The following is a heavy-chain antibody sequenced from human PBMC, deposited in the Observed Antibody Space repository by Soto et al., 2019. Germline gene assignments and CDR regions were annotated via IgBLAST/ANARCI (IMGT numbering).Heavy chain of an antibody. D-gene: IGHD3-3*01. CDR3: VKTPPIFGVVIIAVWFDP. V-gene: IGHV2-5*02. CDR2: IYWDDDK. Sequence: GPTLVNPTQTLTLTCTFSGFSLSTSGVGVGWIRQPPGKALEWLALIYWDDDKRYSPSLKSRLTITKDTSKNQVVLTMTNMDPVDTATYYCVKTPPIFGVVIIAVWFDPWGQGTLVTVSS. J-gene: IGHJ5*02. CDR1: GFSLSTSGVG.